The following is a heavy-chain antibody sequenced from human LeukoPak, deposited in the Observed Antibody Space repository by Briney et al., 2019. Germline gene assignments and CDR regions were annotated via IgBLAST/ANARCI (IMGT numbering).Heavy chain of an antibody. CDR3: AETYCSSTSCYGNYYYYGMDV. V-gene: IGHV1-69*02. D-gene: IGHD2-2*01. CDR1: GGTFSSYT. Sequence: SVKVSSKASGGTFSSYTISWVRQAPGQGLEWLGRIIPILGIANYAQKLQGRVTITADKSTSTAYMELSSLRSEDTAVYYCAETYCSSTSCYGNYYYYGMDVWGQGTTVTVSS. CDR2: IIPILGIA. J-gene: IGHJ6*02.